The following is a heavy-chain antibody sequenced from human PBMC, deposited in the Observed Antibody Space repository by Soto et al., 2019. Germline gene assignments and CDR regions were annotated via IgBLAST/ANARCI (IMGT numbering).Heavy chain of an antibody. Sequence: ASVKVSFKPSGYTFTAYYIHWVRQAPGQGLEWMGWVDPNSGDTKNAQNFQGRVTMTRDTSTRIAYMELSWLRSDDTAVYYCARDNYSPLGYWGQGTLVTVSS. J-gene: IGHJ4*02. CDR2: VDPNSGDT. D-gene: IGHD1-26*01. V-gene: IGHV1-2*02. CDR1: GYTFTAYY. CDR3: ARDNYSPLGY.